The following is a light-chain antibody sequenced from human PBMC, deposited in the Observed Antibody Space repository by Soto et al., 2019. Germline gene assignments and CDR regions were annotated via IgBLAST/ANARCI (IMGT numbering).Light chain of an antibody. CDR2: KAS. J-gene: IGKJ1*01. CDR3: QHYNSYSEA. Sequence: DIQVTQSPSTLSGSVGDRVTITCRASQSISSWLAWYQQKPGKAPKLLIYKASSLESGVPSRFSGSGSGTEFTLTISSLQPDDFATYYCQHYNSYSEAFGQGTKVDIK. CDR1: QSISSW. V-gene: IGKV1-5*03.